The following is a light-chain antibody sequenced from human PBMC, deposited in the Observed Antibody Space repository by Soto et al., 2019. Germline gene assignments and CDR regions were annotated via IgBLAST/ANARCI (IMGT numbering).Light chain of an antibody. Sequence: DIQLTQSPSSLSASVGDRVTITCRASQSISYYLIWYQQKPGKAPKVLISAASSLQSRLPSRFSGGGAGTNYALTISGLEPEDFASYYGQKTYSNSISFGGGTKVEVK. CDR3: QKTYSNSIS. CDR2: AAS. V-gene: IGKV1-39*01. J-gene: IGKJ4*01. CDR1: QSISYY.